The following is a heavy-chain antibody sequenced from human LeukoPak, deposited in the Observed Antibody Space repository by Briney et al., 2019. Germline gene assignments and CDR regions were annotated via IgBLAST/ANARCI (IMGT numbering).Heavy chain of an antibody. CDR2: VDPKDGET. D-gene: IGHD3-10*01. CDR3: AGDVLVSGGSYYHGF. Sequence: GASVKASCKVSGYALTELSIHWVRQAPGKGFEWMGGVDPKDGETIYAQNFQDRVTVTDDRSTDTSYMELRGLTSEDTALYYCAGDVLVSGGSYYHGFWGQGTLVTVSS. CDR1: GYALTELS. J-gene: IGHJ4*02. V-gene: IGHV1-24*01.